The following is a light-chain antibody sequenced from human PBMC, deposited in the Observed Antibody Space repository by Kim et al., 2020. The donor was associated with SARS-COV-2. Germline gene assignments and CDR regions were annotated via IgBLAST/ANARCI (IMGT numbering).Light chain of an antibody. CDR1: QSISSH. V-gene: IGKV1-5*03. CDR2: KAS. Sequence: SASGGDRVTITCRASQSISSHLAWYQQKPGRAPKLLIYKASTLESGVPSRFSGSGSGTEFTLSISSLQSDDFATFYCQQYDNSPWTFGRGTKLEI. J-gene: IGKJ1*01. CDR3: QQYDNSPWT.